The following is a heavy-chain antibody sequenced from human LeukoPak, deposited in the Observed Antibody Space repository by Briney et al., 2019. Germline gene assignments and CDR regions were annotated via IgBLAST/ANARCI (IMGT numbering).Heavy chain of an antibody. CDR1: GGSISSGGYY. V-gene: IGHV4-31*03. Sequence: SETLSLTCTVSGGSISSGGYYWSWIRQHPGKGLEWIGYIYYSGSTYYNPSLKSRVTISVDTSKNQFSLKLSSVTAADTAVYYCARSIDYYGSGSHHPDRWFDPWGQGTLVTVSS. CDR2: IYYSGST. J-gene: IGHJ5*02. D-gene: IGHD3-10*01. CDR3: ARSIDYYGSGSHHPDRWFDP.